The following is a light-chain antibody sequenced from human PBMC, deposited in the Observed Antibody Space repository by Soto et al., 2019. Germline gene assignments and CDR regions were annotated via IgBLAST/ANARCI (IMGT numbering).Light chain of an antibody. CDR1: QSVSADY. V-gene: IGKV3-20*01. J-gene: IGKJ1*01. CDR3: QQYGSSPRT. CDR2: GSS. Sequence: EIVLTQSPGTLSLSPGERATLSCRASQSVSADYLAWYQLKPDQAPRLLMYGSSSRATGIPDRFSGSGSGTDFTLTISRLYPEDFAVYFCQQYGSSPRTFGQGTRVEIK.